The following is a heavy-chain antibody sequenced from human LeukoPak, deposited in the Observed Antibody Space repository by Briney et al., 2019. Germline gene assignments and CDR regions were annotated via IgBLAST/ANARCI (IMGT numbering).Heavy chain of an antibody. Sequence: ASVKVSCKASGYTFTSYYMHWVRQAPGQGLEWMGIIDPSGGSTSYAQRFQGRVTMTRDTSTSTVYMELSSLRSEDTAVYYCAREVAAGEIDYWGQGTLVTVSS. D-gene: IGHD6-13*01. CDR2: IDPSGGST. J-gene: IGHJ4*02. CDR3: AREVAAGEIDY. CDR1: GYTFTSYY. V-gene: IGHV1-46*01.